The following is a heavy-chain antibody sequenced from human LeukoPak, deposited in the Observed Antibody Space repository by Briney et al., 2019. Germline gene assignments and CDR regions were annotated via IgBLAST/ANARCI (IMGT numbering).Heavy chain of an antibody. CDR3: AKDPHVLLWFWELLPDFDY. D-gene: IGHD3-10*01. CDR1: GFTFSSYA. Sequence: GGSLRLSCAASGFTFSSYAMSWVRQAPGKGLEWVSAISGSGGSTYYAASVKGRFTISRDNSKNTVYLQVHNLRAEDTAVYYCAKDPHVLLWFWELLPDFDYWGQGTLVTVSS. CDR2: ISGSGGST. V-gene: IGHV3-23*01. J-gene: IGHJ4*02.